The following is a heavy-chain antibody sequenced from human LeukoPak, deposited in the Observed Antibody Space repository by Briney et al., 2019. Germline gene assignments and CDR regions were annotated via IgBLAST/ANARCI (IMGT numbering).Heavy chain of an antibody. CDR2: INTNTGNP. V-gene: IGHV7-4-1*02. Sequence: ASVKVSCKASGYTFTSYAMNWVRQAPGQGLEWMGWINTNTGNPTYAQGFTGRFVFSLDTSVSTAYLQISSLKAEDTAVYYCARVPYRPNSGYDRSPDRCSGGSCYPDYYYYYYMDVWGKGTTVTVSS. D-gene: IGHD2-15*01. CDR3: ARVPYRPNSGYDRSPDRCSGGSCYPDYYYYYYMDV. J-gene: IGHJ6*03. CDR1: GYTFTSYA.